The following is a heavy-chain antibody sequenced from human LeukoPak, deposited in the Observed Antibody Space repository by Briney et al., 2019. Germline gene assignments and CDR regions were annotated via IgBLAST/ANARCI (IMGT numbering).Heavy chain of an antibody. CDR1: GFTFSRYG. D-gene: IGHD1-1*01. CDR2: IWYDGSNI. J-gene: IGHJ6*03. Sequence: GGSLRLSCAASGFTFSRYGMHWVRQAPGKGLEWVAVIWYDGSNIYYADSVRGRFTISRDNSKNTLFLQMNGLRAEDTAVYYCAKDCDTGIAYYYYYMDVWGKGTTETASS. V-gene: IGHV3-33*06. CDR3: AKDCDTGIAYYYYYMDV.